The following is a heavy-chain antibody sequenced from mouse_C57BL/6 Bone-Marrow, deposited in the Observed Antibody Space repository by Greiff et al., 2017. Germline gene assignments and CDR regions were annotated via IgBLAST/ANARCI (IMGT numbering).Heavy chain of an antibody. CDR1: GFTFSSYG. Sequence: DVKLVESGGDLVKPGGSLKLSCAASGFTFSSYGMSWVRQTPDKRLEWVATISSGGSYTYYPDSVKGRFTISRDNAKNTLYLQRSSLKSEDTAMYYCAREGTWFAYWGQGTLVTVSA. D-gene: IGHD3-3*01. CDR3: AREGTWFAY. J-gene: IGHJ3*01. V-gene: IGHV5-6*02. CDR2: ISSGGSYT.